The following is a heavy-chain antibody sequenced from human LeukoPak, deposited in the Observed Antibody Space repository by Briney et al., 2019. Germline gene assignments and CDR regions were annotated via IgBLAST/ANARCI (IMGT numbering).Heavy chain of an antibody. CDR2: IYYSGST. CDR1: GGSISSYY. CDR3: ARRRVGATHFDY. D-gene: IGHD1-26*01. V-gene: IGHV4-59*08. Sequence: SETLSLTCTVSGGSISSYYWSWIRQPPGKRLEWIGYIYYSGSTNYNPSLKSRVTISVDTSKNQFSLKLSSVTAADTAVYYCARRRVGATHFDYWGQGTLVTVSS. J-gene: IGHJ4*02.